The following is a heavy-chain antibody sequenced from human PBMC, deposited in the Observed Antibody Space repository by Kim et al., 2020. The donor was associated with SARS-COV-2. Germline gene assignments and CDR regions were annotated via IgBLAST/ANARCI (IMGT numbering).Heavy chain of an antibody. J-gene: IGHJ4*02. CDR1: GDPVNGYY. CDR2: INYDRST. CDR3: ARGRYFDWLFHQSPHYFDY. V-gene: IGHV4-34*01. D-gene: IGHD3-9*01. Sequence: SETLSLTCAVYGDPVNGYYWSWIRQPPGKGLEWIGEINYDRSTNYKPSFKSRVTMSLDSSKSQFSLRLTSLTAADTAVYYCARGRYFDWLFHQSPHYFDYWGQGSLVTVSS.